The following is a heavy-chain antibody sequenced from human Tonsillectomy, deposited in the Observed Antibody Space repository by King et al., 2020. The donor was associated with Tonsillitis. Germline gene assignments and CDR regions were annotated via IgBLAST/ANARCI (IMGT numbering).Heavy chain of an antibody. CDR1: GGSISSSNHY. V-gene: IGHV4-39*01. Sequence: QLQESGPGLVKPSETLSLTCTVSGGSISSSNHYWVWIRQPPGKGLEWIGSIYYSGSTDYNPSLKSRVTISVDTSENQFSLKLTSVTAADTALYYCAMTGSGYLSGYFGLWGRGSLVTVSS. CDR3: AMTGSGYLSGYFGL. CDR2: IYYSGST. D-gene: IGHD3-22*01. J-gene: IGHJ2*01.